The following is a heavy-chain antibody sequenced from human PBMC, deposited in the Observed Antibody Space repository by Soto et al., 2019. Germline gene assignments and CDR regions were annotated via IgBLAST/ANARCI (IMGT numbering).Heavy chain of an antibody. Sequence: ASVKVSCKASGYTFTSYGISWVRQAPGQGLEWMGWISAYNGNTNYAQKLQGRVTRTTDTSTSTAYMELRSLRSDDTAVYYCARVVRGVIITYWFDPWGQGTLVTVSS. J-gene: IGHJ5*02. CDR2: ISAYNGNT. CDR1: GYTFTSYG. D-gene: IGHD3-10*01. V-gene: IGHV1-18*01. CDR3: ARVVRGVIITYWFDP.